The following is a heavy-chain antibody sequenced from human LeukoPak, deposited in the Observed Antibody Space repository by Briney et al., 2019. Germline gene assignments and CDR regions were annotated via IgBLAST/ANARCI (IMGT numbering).Heavy chain of an antibody. V-gene: IGHV1-46*01. CDR2: INPSGGST. CDR3: ARDNPDSSGWYGFDY. J-gene: IGHJ4*02. D-gene: IGHD6-19*01. Sequence: GASVKVSCKASGYTFTSYYMHWVRQAPGQGLEWMGIINPSGGSTSYAQKFQGRVTMTRDTSTSTVYMELSSLRSGDTAVYYCARDNPDSSGWYGFDYWGQGTLVTVSS. CDR1: GYTFTSYY.